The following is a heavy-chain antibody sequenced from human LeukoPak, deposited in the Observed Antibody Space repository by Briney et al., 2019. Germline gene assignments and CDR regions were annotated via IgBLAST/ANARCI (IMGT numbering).Heavy chain of an antibody. D-gene: IGHD1-26*01. CDR2: ISGSGGST. CDR3: AKQPIVGAYLSVIDY. J-gene: IGHJ4*02. Sequence: PGGSLRLSCAASGFTFSSYAMSWVRQAPGKGLEWVSAISGSGGSTCYADSVKGRFTISRDNSKNTLYLQMNSLRAEDTAVYYCAKQPIVGAYLSVIDYWGQGTLVAVSS. CDR1: GFTFSSYA. V-gene: IGHV3-23*01.